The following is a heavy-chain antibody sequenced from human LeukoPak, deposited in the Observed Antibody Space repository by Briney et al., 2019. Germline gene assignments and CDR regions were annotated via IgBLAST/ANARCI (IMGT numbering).Heavy chain of an antibody. V-gene: IGHV1-69*05. CDR3: LLRNDFWSGGAFDI. CDR2: IIPIFGTA. D-gene: IGHD3-3*01. Sequence: ASVKVSCKASGGTFSSYAISWVRQAPGQGLEWMGRIIPIFGTANYAQKFQGRVTITTDESTSTAYMELSSLRSEDAAVYYCLLRNDFWSGGAFDIWGQGTMVTVSS. CDR1: GGTFSSYA. J-gene: IGHJ3*02.